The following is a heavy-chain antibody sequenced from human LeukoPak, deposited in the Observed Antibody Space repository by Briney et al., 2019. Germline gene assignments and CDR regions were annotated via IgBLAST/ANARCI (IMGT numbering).Heavy chain of an antibody. V-gene: IGHV4-31*03. D-gene: IGHD5-12*01. CDR2: IYYSGST. J-gene: IGHJ4*02. CDR1: GVSISSGGYY. Sequence: NPSQTLSLTCTVSGVSISSGGYYWSWIRQHPGKGLEWIGYIYYSGSTYYNPSLKSRVTISVDTSKNQFSLKLSSVTAADTAVYYCAREDSGYDRGFDYWGQGTLVTVSS. CDR3: AREDSGYDRGFDY.